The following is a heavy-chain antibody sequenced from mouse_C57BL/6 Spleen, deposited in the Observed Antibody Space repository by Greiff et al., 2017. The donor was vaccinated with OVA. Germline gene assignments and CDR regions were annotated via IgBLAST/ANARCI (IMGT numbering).Heavy chain of an antibody. Sequence: QVQLKQPGAELVRPGSSVKLSCKASGYTFTSYWMDWVKQRPGQGLEWIGNIYPSDSETHYNQKFKDKATLTVDKSSSTAYMQLSSLTSEDSAVYYCARRGPTVVAYYFDYWGQGTTLTVSS. CDR1: GYTFTSYW. CDR3: ARRGPTVVAYYFDY. J-gene: IGHJ2*01. V-gene: IGHV1-61*01. CDR2: IYPSDSET. D-gene: IGHD1-1*01.